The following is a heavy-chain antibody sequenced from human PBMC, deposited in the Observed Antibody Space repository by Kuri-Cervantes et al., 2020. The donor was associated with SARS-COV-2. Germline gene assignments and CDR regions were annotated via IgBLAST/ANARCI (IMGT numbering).Heavy chain of an antibody. V-gene: IGHV3-23*01. CDR3: AKHYCSSTSCSYYFDY. CDR1: GFTFSSYA. CDR2: ISGSGGST. J-gene: IGHJ4*02. D-gene: IGHD2-2*01. Sequence: GESLKISCAASGFTFSSYAMSWVRQAPGKGLEWVSAISGSGGSTYYADSVKGRFTISRDNSKNTLYLQMNSLRAEDTAAYYCAKHYCSSTSCSYYFDYWGQGTLVTVSS.